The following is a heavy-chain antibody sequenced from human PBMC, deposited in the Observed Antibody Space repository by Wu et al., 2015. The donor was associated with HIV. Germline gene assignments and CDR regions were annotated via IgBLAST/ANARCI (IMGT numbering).Heavy chain of an antibody. Sequence: QVQLVQSGAEVKKPGSSVKVSCKASGGTFSSYAISWVRQAPGQGLEWMGRIIPIFGTANYAQKFQGRVTITADESTSTAYMELSSLRSEDTAVYYCARDLRFDEPGRFWAFDIWGQGTMVTVSS. J-gene: IGHJ3*02. D-gene: IGHD1-14*01. CDR3: ARDLRFDEPGRFWAFDI. CDR1: GGTFSSYA. CDR2: IIPIFGTA. V-gene: IGHV1-69*13.